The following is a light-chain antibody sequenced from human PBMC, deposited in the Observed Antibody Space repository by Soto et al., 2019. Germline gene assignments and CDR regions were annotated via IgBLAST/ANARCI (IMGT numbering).Light chain of an antibody. V-gene: IGKV3-20*01. Sequence: EVVLTQSPVTLSLSPGESATLSCRASQSVSRSYLAWYQQKPGQAPRLLIYGASSRATGIPDRFSGSGSGTDFTLTISRLEPEDFAVYYCQQYDTSIWAYTFGQGTKLEIK. CDR3: QQYDTSIWAYT. CDR1: QSVSRSY. J-gene: IGKJ2*01. CDR2: GAS.